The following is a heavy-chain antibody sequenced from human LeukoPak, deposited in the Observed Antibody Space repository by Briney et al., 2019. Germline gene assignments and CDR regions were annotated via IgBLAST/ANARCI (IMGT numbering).Heavy chain of an antibody. CDR1: GFTFSAHY. J-gene: IGHJ4*02. CDR2: IWYDGSNQ. V-gene: IGHV3-33*08. D-gene: IGHD3-10*01. Sequence: GGSLRLSCTASGFTFSAHYTDWVRQAPGKGLEWVADIWYDGSNQNYADSVKGRFTISRDKYKNTVYLQMNSLRGEDTAIYYCARCRGAGSGHLDYWGQGTMVSVSS. CDR3: ARCRGAGSGHLDY.